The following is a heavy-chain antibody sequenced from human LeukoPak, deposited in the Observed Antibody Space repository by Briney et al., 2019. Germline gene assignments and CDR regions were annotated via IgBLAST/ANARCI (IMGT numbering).Heavy chain of an antibody. CDR3: AGERPSSSWYDY. CDR1: GFTFSSHL. D-gene: IGHD6-13*01. J-gene: IGHJ4*02. CDR2: IYQDGREK. Sequence: QSGGSLRLSCAASGFTFSSHLITWVRQAPGKGLEWVANIYQDGREKYYVDSVKGRFTISRDNAKNSLFLQMNSLRAEDTAVYYCAGERPSSSWYDYWGQGTLVTVSS. V-gene: IGHV3-7*01.